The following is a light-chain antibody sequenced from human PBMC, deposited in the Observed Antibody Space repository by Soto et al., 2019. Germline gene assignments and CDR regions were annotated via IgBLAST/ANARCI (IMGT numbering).Light chain of an antibody. J-gene: IGKJ5*01. Sequence: VTRPHVNRSLAPGVRTALSFRASQSVSDYLAWYRQKPGQAPRLLIYDASNWATGIAARFSGSGSGTGLTVPMISLEPEEFAVYLGQQRSNWLTVGQGTRLEI. CDR2: DAS. CDR1: QSVSDY. CDR3: QQRSNWLT. V-gene: IGKV3-11*01.